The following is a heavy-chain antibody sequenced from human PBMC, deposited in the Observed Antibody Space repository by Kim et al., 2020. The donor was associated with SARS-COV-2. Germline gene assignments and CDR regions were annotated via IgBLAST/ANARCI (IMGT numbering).Heavy chain of an antibody. V-gene: IGHV3-23*01. CDR1: GFAFGRFA. Sequence: GGSLRLSCAASGFAFGRFAMTWVRQAPGKGLERVSIVHGGGDGISYADSVKGRFTISRDNSKNALYLQMNSLKGEDTAVYYCAKGRGPELVNWHFDVWGRGTLVTVSS. J-gene: IGHJ2*01. CDR2: VHGGGDGI. CDR3: AKGRGPELVNWHFDV. D-gene: IGHD1-26*01.